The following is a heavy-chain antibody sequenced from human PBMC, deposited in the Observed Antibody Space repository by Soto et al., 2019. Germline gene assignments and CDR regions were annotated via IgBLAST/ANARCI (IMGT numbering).Heavy chain of an antibody. D-gene: IGHD6-13*01. CDR2: ISSSSSYI. CDR3: ARDVAAAGTIRHFDY. CDR1: GFTFSSYS. V-gene: IGHV3-21*01. Sequence: EVQLVVSGGGLVKPRGSLRVSWAASGFTFSSYSMNWVRQAPGNGLEWVSSISSSSSYIYYADSVKGRFTISRDNAKNSLYLQMNSLRAEDTAVYYCARDVAAAGTIRHFDYWGQGTLVTVSS. J-gene: IGHJ4*02.